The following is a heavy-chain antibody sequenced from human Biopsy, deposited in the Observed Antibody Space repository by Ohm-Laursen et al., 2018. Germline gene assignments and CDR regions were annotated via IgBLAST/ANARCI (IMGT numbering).Heavy chain of an antibody. D-gene: IGHD6-25*01. J-gene: IGHJ4*02. CDR1: GYKFTSYG. CDR3: ARIAAAGWDDY. V-gene: IGHV1-18*01. CDR2: ISGYNGNT. Sequence: ASVKVSCKVSGYKFTSYGMSWVRQAPGQGFEWMGRISGYNGNTNYAQKFQGRITMTIDAATSTGYMDLRSLKSDDTAVYYCARIAAAGWDDYWGQGSLVTVSS.